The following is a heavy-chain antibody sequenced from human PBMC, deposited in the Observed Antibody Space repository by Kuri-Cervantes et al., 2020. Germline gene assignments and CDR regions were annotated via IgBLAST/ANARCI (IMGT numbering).Heavy chain of an antibody. CDR2: ISGSGGST. J-gene: IGHJ4*02. Sequence: GESLKISCAASGFAFSNYAMSWVRQAPGKGLEWVSAISGSGGSTYYVDSVKGRFTISGDNSKNVLYLQMNSLRDEDTAVYYCAKDLMMGFYCSGGNCYNDYWGQGTLVTVSS. D-gene: IGHD2-15*01. CDR3: AKDLMMGFYCSGGNCYNDY. V-gene: IGHV3-23*01. CDR1: GFAFSNYA.